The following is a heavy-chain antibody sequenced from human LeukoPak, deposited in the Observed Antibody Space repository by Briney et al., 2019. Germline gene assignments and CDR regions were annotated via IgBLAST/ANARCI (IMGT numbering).Heavy chain of an antibody. D-gene: IGHD3-10*01. CDR2: IMPIFGTA. Sequence: SVKVSCKASGGIFSSYVISWVRQAPGQGLEWMGGIMPIFGTANYAQKFQGRVTITTDDSTSTAYMGLSSLRSEDTAVYYCASRVRGPLPFGHWGQGTLVTVSS. CDR1: GGIFSSYV. CDR3: ASRVRGPLPFGH. V-gene: IGHV1-69*05. J-gene: IGHJ4*02.